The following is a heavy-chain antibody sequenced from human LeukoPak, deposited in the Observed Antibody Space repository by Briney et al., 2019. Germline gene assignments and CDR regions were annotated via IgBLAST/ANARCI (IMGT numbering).Heavy chain of an antibody. Sequence: GGSLRLSCAASGFAVSSNYMSWVRQPPGKGLEWLSLIDSSGNTFYADSVKGRVTISRDYLKNTLFLQMNSLRAEDTALYYCARDPVVASPGPFYYHYMDVWGKGTTVTVSS. CDR3: ARDPVVASPGPFYYHYMDV. J-gene: IGHJ6*03. V-gene: IGHV3-53*01. CDR2: IDSSGNT. D-gene: IGHD6-13*01. CDR1: GFAVSSNY.